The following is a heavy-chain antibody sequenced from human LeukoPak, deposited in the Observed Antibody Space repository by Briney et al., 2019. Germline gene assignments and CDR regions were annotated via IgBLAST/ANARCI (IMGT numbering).Heavy chain of an antibody. D-gene: IGHD6-19*01. J-gene: IGHJ3*02. V-gene: IGHV3-23*01. CDR1: GFTFTSYA. CDR2: ISDSGSRT. Sequence: GGSLRLSCAVHGFTFTSYAMSWVRQAPGQGLEWVSGISDSGSRTYYADSVKGRFAISRDNSKNTLYLQMNSLRVEDTAVYYCARDIAIWGGLVAVAGIDTFDIWGQGTKVTVAS. CDR3: ARDIAIWGGLVAVAGIDTFDI.